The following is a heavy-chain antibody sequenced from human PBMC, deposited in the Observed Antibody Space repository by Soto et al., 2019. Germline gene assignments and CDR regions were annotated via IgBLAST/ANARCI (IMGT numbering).Heavy chain of an antibody. V-gene: IGHV3-23*01. CDR2: ISGSGGST. J-gene: IGHJ4*02. D-gene: IGHD2-2*01. Sequence: EVQLLESGGGSVQPGGSLTLSCVASGHTFQNYAMPWVRQAPGKGLEWVSGISGSGGSTYYADSVRGRFTISRDDSKNTLYLKMSSLRAEDTAVYYCATVSRGIGVVPAALNRGQGPLVTVSS. CDR1: GHTFQNYA. CDR3: ATVSRGIGVVPAALN.